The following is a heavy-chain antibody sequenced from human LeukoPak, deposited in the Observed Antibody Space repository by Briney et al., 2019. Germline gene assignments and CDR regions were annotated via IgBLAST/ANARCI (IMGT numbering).Heavy chain of an antibody. CDR3: ARPPLAYSGGDCYSDWYFDL. CDR1: GYTFTGYY. Sequence: ASVKVSCKASGYTFTGYYMHWVRQAPGQGLEWMGWINPNSGGTNYAQKFQGRVTMTRDTSISTAYMELSRLRSDDTAVYYCARPPLAYSGGDCYSDWYFDLWGRGTLVTVSS. J-gene: IGHJ2*01. CDR2: INPNSGGT. V-gene: IGHV1-2*02. D-gene: IGHD2-21*02.